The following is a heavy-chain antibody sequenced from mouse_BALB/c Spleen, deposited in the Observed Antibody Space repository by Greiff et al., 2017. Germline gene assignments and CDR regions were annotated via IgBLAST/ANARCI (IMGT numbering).Heavy chain of an antibody. CDR2: ISSGGSYT. J-gene: IGHJ2*01. CDR3: TRDDYDYVGRDFDY. D-gene: IGHD2-4*01. Sequence: EVHLVESGGGLVKPGGSLKLSCAASGFTFSSYTMSWVRQTPEKRLEWVATISSGGSYTYYPDSVKGRFTISRDNAKNTLYLQMSSLKSEDTAMYYCTRDDYDYVGRDFDYWGQGTTLTVSS. V-gene: IGHV5-6-4*01. CDR1: GFTFSSYT.